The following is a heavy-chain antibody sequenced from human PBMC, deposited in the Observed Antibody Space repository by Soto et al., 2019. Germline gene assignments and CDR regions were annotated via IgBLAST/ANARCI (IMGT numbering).Heavy chain of an antibody. CDR3: ATLSGYFTISPSDP. CDR2: IYHTGTT. Sequence: SETLSLTCGVSGDSISSVNWWSWVRQSPGKGLEWIGEIYHTGTTNYNPSLESRLTLSVDKSKNQVFLNLTSVSAADTAVYYCATLSGYFTISPSDPWGQGILVTV. CDR1: GDSISSVNW. V-gene: IGHV4-4*02. D-gene: IGHD2-8*01. J-gene: IGHJ5*02.